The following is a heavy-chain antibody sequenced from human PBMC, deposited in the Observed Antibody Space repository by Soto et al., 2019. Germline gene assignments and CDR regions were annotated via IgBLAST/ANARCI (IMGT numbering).Heavy chain of an antibody. V-gene: IGHV4-34*01. J-gene: IGHJ3*02. D-gene: IGHD1-1*01. CDR2: INHAGRT. Sequence: QVHLQQWGAGLLKPSETLSLTCAVYSGSFSVYYGNWIRQSPGKGLAWIGEINHAGRTNYNQSLKSRVAISVDTSNNQCSLYLSSVPGADTAVYFCARDRTRRGACDRWGQGTMVTVSS. CDR1: SGSFSVYY. CDR3: ARDRTRRGACDR.